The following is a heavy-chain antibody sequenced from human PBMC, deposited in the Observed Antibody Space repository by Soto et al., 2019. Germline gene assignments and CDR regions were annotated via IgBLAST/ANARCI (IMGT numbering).Heavy chain of an antibody. CDR1: GYTFTSYA. CDR3: AKEPFYGDYVTYFDY. V-gene: IGHV1-3*01. J-gene: IGHJ4*02. D-gene: IGHD4-17*01. Sequence: GASVQVSCKASGYTFTSYAMHWVRQAPGQRLEWMGWINAGNGNTKYSQKFQGRITITRDTSASTAYMELNSLRAEDTAVYYCAKEPFYGDYVTYFDYWGQGTLVTVSS. CDR2: INAGNGNT.